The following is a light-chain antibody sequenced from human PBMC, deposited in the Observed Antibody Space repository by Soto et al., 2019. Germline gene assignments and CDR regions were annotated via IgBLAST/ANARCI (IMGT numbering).Light chain of an antibody. CDR1: SSDVGSYNF. V-gene: IGLV2-23*02. CDR2: EVG. J-gene: IGLJ3*02. Sequence: QSVLTQPASVSGSLGQSITISCTGSSSDVGSYNFVSWYQQHPGKAPQVIIYEVGKWPSGVSNRFSGSKSGNTASLTISGLQAEDEADYFCCSYAGRSTWVFGGGTKLTVL. CDR3: CSYAGRSTWV.